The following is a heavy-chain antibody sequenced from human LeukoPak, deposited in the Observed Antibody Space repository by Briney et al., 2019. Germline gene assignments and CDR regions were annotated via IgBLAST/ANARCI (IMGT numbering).Heavy chain of an antibody. J-gene: IGHJ4*02. CDR2: INPESGAT. Sequence: GASVKVSCKPSRYPFSGYYIHWVRQCPGQGLEGLGWINPESGATKYAQRFEGRVALTRDTSVTTVHMGLCGLRYYDSAVYYCARENLNYYGSGSYLYWGQGSQVTVSS. V-gene: IGHV1-2*02. CDR3: ARENLNYYGSGSYLY. CDR1: RYPFSGYY. D-gene: IGHD3-10*01.